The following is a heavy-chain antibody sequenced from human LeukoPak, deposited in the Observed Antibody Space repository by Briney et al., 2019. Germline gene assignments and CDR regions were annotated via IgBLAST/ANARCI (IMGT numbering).Heavy chain of an antibody. Sequence: GGSLRLSCAASGFTFSSYGVHWVRQAPGKGLEWVAFIRYDGSNKYYADSVKGRFTISRDNAKNSLYLQMNSLRAEDTAVYYCARSEYGDYAWFDPWGQGTLVTVSS. D-gene: IGHD4-17*01. CDR1: GFTFSSYG. CDR2: IRYDGSNK. CDR3: ARSEYGDYAWFDP. V-gene: IGHV3-30*02. J-gene: IGHJ5*02.